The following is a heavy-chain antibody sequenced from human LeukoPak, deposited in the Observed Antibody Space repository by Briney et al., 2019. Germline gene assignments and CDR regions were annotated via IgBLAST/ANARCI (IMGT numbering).Heavy chain of an antibody. D-gene: IGHD6-13*01. CDR3: ARDLTQLALFDY. V-gene: IGHV3-33*08. Sequence: GGAPRLSCAASGFTFSKYGLHWGRQAPGQGLEGVAVIWYDGSNKYYADSVKGRFTLSRDNSKNTLFLQMNSLRPEDTAVYFCARDLTQLALFDYWGQGTLVTVSS. CDR2: IWYDGSNK. CDR1: GFTFSKYG. J-gene: IGHJ4*02.